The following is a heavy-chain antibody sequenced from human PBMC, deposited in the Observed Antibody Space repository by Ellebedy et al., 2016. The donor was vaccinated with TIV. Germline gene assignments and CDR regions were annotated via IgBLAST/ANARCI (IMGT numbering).Heavy chain of an antibody. CDR1: GFSFDSNA. D-gene: IGHD6-13*01. CDR2: ISGSGDTT. J-gene: IGHJ4*02. Sequence: GGSLRLXXAASGFSFDSNAMTWVRQAPGKGLEWVSGISGSGDTTYYADSVKGRFTISRDKSKNMLSLQMNSLRVDDTAVYYCARGSSNWYGGIDHWGRGTQVTVSS. CDR3: ARGSSNWYGGIDH. V-gene: IGHV3-23*01.